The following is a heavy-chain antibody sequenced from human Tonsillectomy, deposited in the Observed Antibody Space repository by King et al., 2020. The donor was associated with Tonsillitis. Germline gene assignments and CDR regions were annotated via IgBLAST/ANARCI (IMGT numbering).Heavy chain of an antibody. J-gene: IGHJ4*02. D-gene: IGHD1-26*01. V-gene: IGHV4-4*08. Sequence: VQLQESGPGLVKPSETLSLTCAVSGASISSYSWSWIRQPPGKGLEWIGYIYASGTANYNPSLRSRVTMSVDTSKNQFSLKLNSVTAADTAVYFCAKIIVRAPHGAYYFDYWGQGTLVTVSS. CDR1: GASISSYS. CDR2: IYASGTA. CDR3: AKIIVRAPHGAYYFDY.